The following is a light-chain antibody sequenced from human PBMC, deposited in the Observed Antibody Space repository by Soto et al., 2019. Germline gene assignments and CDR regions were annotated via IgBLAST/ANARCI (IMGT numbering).Light chain of an antibody. CDR1: SSNIGAGYD. CDR2: GDN. J-gene: IGLJ2*01. Sequence: QYVLTQPPSVSGAPGQRVTISCSGSSSNIGAGYDVHWYEQLPGKAPKLLISGDNNRPSGVPDRFSASKSGTSASLTITGLHDEDEADYYCQSYDSTLSGSRVVFGGGTKVTVL. CDR3: QSYDSTLSGSRVV. V-gene: IGLV1-40*01.